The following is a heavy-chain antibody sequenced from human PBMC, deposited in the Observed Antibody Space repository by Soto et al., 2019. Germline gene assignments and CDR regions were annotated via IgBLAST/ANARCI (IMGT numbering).Heavy chain of an antibody. Sequence: PXGSQKLSCAASGXTFSSYAMSWVRQAPGRGLEWVSAISGSGGSTYYADSVKGRFTISRDNSKNTLYLQMNSLRDEDTAVYYCAKDTLPVDSGYEYYFDYWGQATLGTVS. CDR3: AKDTLPVDSGYEYYFDY. J-gene: IGHJ4*02. D-gene: IGHD5-12*01. CDR1: GXTFSSYA. CDR2: ISGSGGST. V-gene: IGHV3-23*01.